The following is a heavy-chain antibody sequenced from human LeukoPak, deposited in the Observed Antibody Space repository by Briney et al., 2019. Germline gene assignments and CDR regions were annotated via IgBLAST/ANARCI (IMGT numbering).Heavy chain of an antibody. CDR1: GFTFSSYA. V-gene: IGHV3-64*01. J-gene: IGHJ4*02. CDR2: ISSNGGST. Sequence: GVSLRLSCAASGFTFSSYAMHWVRQAPGKGLEYVSAISSNGGSTYYANSVKGRFTISRDNSKNTLYLQMGSLRAEDMAVYYCARDDPADYWGQGTLVTASS. CDR3: ARDDPADY.